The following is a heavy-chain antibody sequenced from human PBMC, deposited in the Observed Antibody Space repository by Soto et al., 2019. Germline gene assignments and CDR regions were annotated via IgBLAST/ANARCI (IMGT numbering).Heavy chain of an antibody. D-gene: IGHD2-8*02. CDR2: IYYSGST. CDR1: GGSISSGGYY. CDR3: ARDKITGLFDY. J-gene: IGHJ4*02. Sequence: SETLSLTCTVSGGSISSGGYYWSWIRHHPGKGLEWIGYIYYSGSTYYNPSLKSRVTISVDTSKNQFSLKLSSVTAADTAVYYCARDKITGLFDYWGQGTLVTVS. V-gene: IGHV4-31*03.